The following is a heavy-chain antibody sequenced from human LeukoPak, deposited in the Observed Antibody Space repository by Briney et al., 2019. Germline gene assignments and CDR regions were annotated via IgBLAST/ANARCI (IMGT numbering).Heavy chain of an antibody. V-gene: IGHV1-46*01. CDR3: ARDYPNIVLMVYAIGYYYGMDV. D-gene: IGHD2-8*01. CDR1: GYTFTSYY. CDR2: INPSGGNT. Sequence: GASVKVSCKASGYTFTSYYMHWVRQAPGQGLEWMGIINPSGGNTSYAQKFQGRVTMTRDTSTSTVYMELSSLRSEDTAVYYCARDYPNIVLMVYAIGYYYGMDVWGQGTTVTVSS. J-gene: IGHJ6*02.